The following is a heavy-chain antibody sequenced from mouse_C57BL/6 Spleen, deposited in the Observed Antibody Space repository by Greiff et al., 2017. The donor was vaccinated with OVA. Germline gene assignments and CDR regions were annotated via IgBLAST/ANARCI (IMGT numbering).Heavy chain of an antibody. D-gene: IGHD2-4*01. CDR1: GFTFSSYA. J-gene: IGHJ4*01. CDR2: ISDGGSYT. V-gene: IGHV5-4*01. Sequence: EVMLVESGGGLVKPGGSLKLSCAASGFTFSSYAMSWVRQTPEKRLEWVATISDGGSYTYYPDNVKGRFTISRDNAKNNLYLQMSHLKSEDTAMYYCARDQEDYDDAMDYWGQGTSVTVSS. CDR3: ARDQEDYDDAMDY.